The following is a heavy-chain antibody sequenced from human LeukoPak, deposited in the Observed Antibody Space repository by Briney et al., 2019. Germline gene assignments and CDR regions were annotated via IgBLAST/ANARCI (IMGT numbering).Heavy chain of an antibody. CDR3: AKALLWFGELSYFDY. Sequence: PGRSLRLSCAASGFTFSSYGMHWVRQAPGKGLEWVAVIWYDGSNKYYADSVKGRFTISRDNSKNTLYLQMNSLRAEDTAVYYCAKALLWFGELSYFDYWGRGTLVTVSS. J-gene: IGHJ4*02. V-gene: IGHV3-33*06. CDR1: GFTFSSYG. CDR2: IWYDGSNK. D-gene: IGHD3-10*01.